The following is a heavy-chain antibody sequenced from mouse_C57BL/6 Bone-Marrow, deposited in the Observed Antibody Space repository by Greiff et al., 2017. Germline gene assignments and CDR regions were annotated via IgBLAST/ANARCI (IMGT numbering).Heavy chain of an antibody. CDR2: IDPADSDT. J-gene: IGHJ2*01. CDR1: GYTFTSYW. D-gene: IGHD1-1*01. CDR3: SCYSYVSSSCDFDY. V-gene: IGHV1-5*01. Sequence: VQLQQPGTVLVRPGASVKMSCKASGYTFTSYWMHWVKQRPGQGLEWIGNIDPADSDTSYNQKFKVKAKLTAVTSASTAYMQLSSLTTEYSAVYDCSCYSYVSSSCDFDYWGQGTTLTVSS.